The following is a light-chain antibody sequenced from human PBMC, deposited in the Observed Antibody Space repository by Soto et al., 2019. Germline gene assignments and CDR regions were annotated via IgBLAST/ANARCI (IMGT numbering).Light chain of an antibody. CDR1: SSNIATNY. CDR3: ASWDDRLFGWV. Sequence: QSVLTQPPSVSGTPGQGVTISCSGGSSNIATNYVYWYQLLPGTAPKLVIFSNTIRPPRVPDRFSGSKSGASASLVISGLRSEDEADYFCASWDDRLFGWVFAAGTKLAVL. J-gene: IGLJ3*02. CDR2: SNT. V-gene: IGLV1-47*02.